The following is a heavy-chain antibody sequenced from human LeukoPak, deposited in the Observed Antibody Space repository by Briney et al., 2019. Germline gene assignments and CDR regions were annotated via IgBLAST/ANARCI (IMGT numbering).Heavy chain of an antibody. CDR2: IYYSGST. CDR1: GGSLSSSSYY. J-gene: IGHJ3*02. D-gene: IGHD2-15*01. V-gene: IGHV4-39*01. Sequence: PSETLSLTCTVSGGSLSSSSYYWGWIRQPPGKGLEWIGSIYYSGSTYYNPSLKSRVTISVDTSKNQFSLKLSSVTAADTAVYYCATPPYHSPKRYCSGGSCHYNDRGDAFDIWGQGTMVTVSS. CDR3: ATPPYHSPKRYCSGGSCHYNDRGDAFDI.